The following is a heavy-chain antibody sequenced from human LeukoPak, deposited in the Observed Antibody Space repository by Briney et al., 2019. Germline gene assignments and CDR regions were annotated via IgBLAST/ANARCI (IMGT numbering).Heavy chain of an antibody. V-gene: IGHV1-2*06. J-gene: IGHJ4*02. CDR3: ARGESYYTKY. CDR1: GGTFSSYA. Sequence: ASVKVSCKASGGTFSSYAISWVRQAPGQGLEWMGRINPNSGGTNYAQKFQGRVTMTRDTSISTAYMELSRLRSDDTAVYCCARGESYYTKYWGQGTLVTVSS. D-gene: IGHD3-3*01. CDR2: INPNSGGT.